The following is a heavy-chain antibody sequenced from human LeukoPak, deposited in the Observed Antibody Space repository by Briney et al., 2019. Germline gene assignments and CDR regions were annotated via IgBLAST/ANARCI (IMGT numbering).Heavy chain of an antibody. V-gene: IGHV4-59*01. CDR2: IYYSGST. D-gene: IGHD5-12*01. CDR3: ARDHSGYDQGYFDY. CDR1: GGSISSCY. J-gene: IGHJ4*02. Sequence: PSETLSLTCTVAGGSISSCYWSWIRQPPRKGQEWSGYIYYSGSTNYNPSLKSRVTISVDTSKNQFSLKLSSVTAADTAVYYCARDHSGYDQGYFDYWGQGTLVTVSS.